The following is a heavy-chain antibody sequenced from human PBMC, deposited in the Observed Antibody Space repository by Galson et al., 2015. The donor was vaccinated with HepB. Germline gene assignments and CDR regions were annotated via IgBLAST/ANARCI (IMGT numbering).Heavy chain of an antibody. J-gene: IGHJ4*02. V-gene: IGHV4-59*01. CDR2: IYYSGST. D-gene: IGHD5-12*01. Sequence: ETLSLTCTVSGGSISSYYWSWIRQPPGKGLEWIGYIYYSGSTNYNPSLNSRVTISVDTSKNQFSLKLSSVTAADTAVYYCARVWRYSGYVYFDYWGQGTLVTVSS. CDR3: ARVWRYSGYVYFDY. CDR1: GGSISSYY.